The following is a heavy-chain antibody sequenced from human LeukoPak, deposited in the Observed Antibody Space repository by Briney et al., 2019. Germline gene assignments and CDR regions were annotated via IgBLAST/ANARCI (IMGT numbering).Heavy chain of an antibody. D-gene: IGHD4-11*01. Sequence: SETLSLTCTVSGGSISSYYWSWIRQPPGKGLEWIGYISYSGSTNYNPCLKSRVTISVDTSKNQFSLKLTSVTAADTVTYYCARTGGYSSPLGFWGQGTLVTVSS. CDR3: ARTGGYSSPLGF. CDR1: GGSISSYY. J-gene: IGHJ4*02. CDR2: ISYSGST. V-gene: IGHV4-59*13.